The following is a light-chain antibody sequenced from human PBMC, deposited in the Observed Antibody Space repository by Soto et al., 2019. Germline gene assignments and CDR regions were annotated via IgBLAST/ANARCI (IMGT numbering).Light chain of an antibody. CDR2: STN. Sequence: QTVVTQEPSFSVSPGGTVTLTCGLTSGSVSTTYYPSWYQQTPGQAPRTLIYSTNIRSSGVPDRFSGSILGNKAALTITGDKEDDESDYHCMLYMGGGLVVFGGGTKLTVL. CDR1: SGSVSTTYY. J-gene: IGLJ2*01. CDR3: MLYMGGGLVV. V-gene: IGLV8-61*01.